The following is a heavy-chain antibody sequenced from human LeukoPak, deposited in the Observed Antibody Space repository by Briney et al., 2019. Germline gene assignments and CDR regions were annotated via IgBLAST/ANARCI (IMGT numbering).Heavy chain of an antibody. J-gene: IGHJ1*01. CDR1: GFTFSTYS. CDR2: ISNSGSSI. D-gene: IGHD2-2*01. Sequence: GGSLRLSCAASGFTFSTYSMNWVRQAPGKGLEWVSYISNSGSSIHYADSVKGRFTISRDNAKNSLYLQMNSLRAEDTAVYYCATYSSSNGREFQYWGQGTLVTVSS. CDR3: ATYSSSNGREFQY. V-gene: IGHV3-48*04.